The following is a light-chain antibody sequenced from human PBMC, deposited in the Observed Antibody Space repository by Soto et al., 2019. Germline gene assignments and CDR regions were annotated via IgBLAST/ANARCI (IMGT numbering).Light chain of an antibody. J-gene: IGLJ1*01. Sequence: QSVLTQPASVSGSPGQSITISCTGTSRDVETYNLVSWYQQHPGKAPKLLIYEVTKRPPGLSDRFSGSKSGNTASLTISGLQAEDEADYYCCSYAGGNTFPYVFGTGTKVTVL. CDR1: SRDVETYNL. CDR3: CSYAGGNTFPYV. CDR2: EVT. V-gene: IGLV2-23*02.